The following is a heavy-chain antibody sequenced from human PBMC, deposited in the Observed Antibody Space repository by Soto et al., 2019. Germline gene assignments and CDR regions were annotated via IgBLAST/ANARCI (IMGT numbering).Heavy chain of an antibody. D-gene: IGHD3-10*01. J-gene: IGHJ6*02. CDR2: IYYSGST. CDR1: VGSVSIGDYF. Sequence: SETLSLTCTVSVGSVSIGDYFWSCLRQSPGKRLEWIAYIYYSGSTNYNPSLKSRATISVDTSKSQVSLTLTSMTAADAALYYCARSPNYYYYGFDVWGQGTAVTVS. CDR3: ARSPNYYYYGFDV. V-gene: IGHV4-61*08.